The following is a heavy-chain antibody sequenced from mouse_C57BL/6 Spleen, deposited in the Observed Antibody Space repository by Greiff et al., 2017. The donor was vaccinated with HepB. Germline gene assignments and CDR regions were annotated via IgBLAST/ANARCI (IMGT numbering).Heavy chain of an antibody. CDR3: TSSGFYAMDY. CDR2: IRNKANNTAT. V-gene: IGHV6-6*01. J-gene: IGHJ4*01. CDR1: GFTFSDAW. D-gene: IGHD6-1*01. Sequence: EVKLVESGGGLVQPGGSMKLSCAASGFTFSDAWMDWVRQSPEKGLEWVAEIRNKANNTATYYAESVKGRFTISRDDSKSSVYLQMNSLRAEDTGIYYYTSSGFYAMDYWGQGTSVTVSS.